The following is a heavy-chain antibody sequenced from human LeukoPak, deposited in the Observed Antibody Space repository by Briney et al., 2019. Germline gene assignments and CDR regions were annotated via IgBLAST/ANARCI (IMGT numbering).Heavy chain of an antibody. CDR2: ISWNSGSI. D-gene: IGHD2-8*01. CDR3: ARVGVPGGDY. CDR1: GFTFDDYA. V-gene: IGHV3-9*01. Sequence: PGRSLRLSCAASGFTFDDYAMHWVRQAPGKGLEWVSGISWNSGSIGYADSVKGRFTISRDNAKNSLYLQMNSLRAEDTAVYYCARVGVPGGDYWGQGTLVTVSS. J-gene: IGHJ4*02.